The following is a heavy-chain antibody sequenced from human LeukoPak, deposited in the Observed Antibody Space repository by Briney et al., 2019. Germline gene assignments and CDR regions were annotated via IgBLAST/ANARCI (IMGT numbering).Heavy chain of an antibody. CDR2: FDPEDGET. CDR1: GYTLTELS. V-gene: IGHV1-24*01. Sequence: ASVKLSCKVSGYTLTELSMHWVRQAPGKGLEWMGGFDPEDGETVYAQKFQDRVTMTEDTSTDTAYMELSSLRSEDTAVYYCATDHRYSYGYYWGQGTLVTVSS. CDR3: ATDHRYSYGYY. D-gene: IGHD5-18*01. J-gene: IGHJ4*02.